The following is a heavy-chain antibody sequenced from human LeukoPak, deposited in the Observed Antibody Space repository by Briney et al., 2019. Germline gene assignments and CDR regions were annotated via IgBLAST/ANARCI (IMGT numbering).Heavy chain of an antibody. CDR3: AKIPAIAAAGVDY. D-gene: IGHD6-13*01. Sequence: GGSLRLSCAAPGFTFSSYGMHWVRQAPGKGLEWVAVISYDGSNKYYADSVKGRFTISRDNSKNTLYLQMNSLRAEDTAVYYCAKIPAIAAAGVDYWGQGTLVTVSS. V-gene: IGHV3-30*18. CDR2: ISYDGSNK. CDR1: GFTFSSYG. J-gene: IGHJ4*02.